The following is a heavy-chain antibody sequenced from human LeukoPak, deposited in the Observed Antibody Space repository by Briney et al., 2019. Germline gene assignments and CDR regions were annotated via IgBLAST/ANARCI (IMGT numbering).Heavy chain of an antibody. J-gene: IGHJ4*02. Sequence: GASVKVSCKASGYTFTGYYMHWVRQAPGQGLEWVGWINPNSGGTNYAQKFQGRVTITRDRSISTAYMELSRLRADDTAVYYCARAQGRIVEVSFDYWGQGTLVTVSS. CDR2: INPNSGGT. D-gene: IGHD3-22*01. CDR1: GYTFTGYY. CDR3: ARAQGRIVEVSFDY. V-gene: IGHV1-2*02.